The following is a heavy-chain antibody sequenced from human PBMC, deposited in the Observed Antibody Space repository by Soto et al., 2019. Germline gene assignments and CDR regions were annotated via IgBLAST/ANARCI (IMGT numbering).Heavy chain of an antibody. CDR3: ARVGGNLYYDGWSGYPTAYNWFDT. D-gene: IGHD3-3*01. CDR1: GFTFSSYG. V-gene: IGHV3-30*03. J-gene: IGHJ5*02. CDR2: ISYDGSNK. Sequence: GGSLRLSCAASGFTFSSYGMHWVRQAPGKGLEWVAVISYDGSNKYYADSVKGRFTISRDNSKNTLYLQMNSLRDEDTAVYYCARVGGNLYYDGWSGYPTAYNWFDTWGQGTLLTVSS.